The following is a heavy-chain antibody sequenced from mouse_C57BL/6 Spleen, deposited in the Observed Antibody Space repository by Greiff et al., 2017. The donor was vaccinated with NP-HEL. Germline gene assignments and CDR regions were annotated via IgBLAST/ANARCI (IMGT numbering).Heavy chain of an antibody. J-gene: IGHJ4*01. CDR2: IRSKSNNYAT. V-gene: IGHV10-1*01. CDR3: VRQSAMDY. Sequence: GGGLVQPKGSLKLSCAASGFSFNTYALNWVRQAPGEGLEWVARIRSKSNNYATYYADSVKDRFTISRDDSESMLYLQMNNLKTEDSAMYYCVRQSAMDYWGQGTSVTVSS. CDR1: GFSFNTYA.